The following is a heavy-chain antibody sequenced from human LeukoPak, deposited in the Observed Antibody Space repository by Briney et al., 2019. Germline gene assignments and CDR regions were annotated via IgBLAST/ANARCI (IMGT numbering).Heavy chain of an antibody. Sequence: ASVKVSCKASGYTFTGYYMHWVRQAPGQGLEWMGRINPNSGGTNYAQKFQGRVTMTRDTSISTAYMELSRLRSDDTAVYYCARIFPAYSSGWSYFDYWGQGTLVTVSS. V-gene: IGHV1-2*06. CDR1: GYTFTGYY. D-gene: IGHD6-19*01. J-gene: IGHJ4*02. CDR3: ARIFPAYSSGWSYFDY. CDR2: INPNSGGT.